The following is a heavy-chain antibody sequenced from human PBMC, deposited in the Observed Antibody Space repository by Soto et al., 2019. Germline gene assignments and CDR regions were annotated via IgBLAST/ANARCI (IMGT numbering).Heavy chain of an antibody. CDR3: ARVRATDYEIDY. V-gene: IGHV3-7*03. Sequence: GSLKLSWTASGFMFGSYWMTLVGHVPGKGLQWVANIKRDGSEKYYVDFVKGRFTISRDNADNSVFLDMNNLRVDDTATYYCARVRATDYEIDYWGQGALVTVSS. CDR2: IKRDGSEK. CDR1: GFMFGSYW. J-gene: IGHJ4*02. D-gene: IGHD4-17*01.